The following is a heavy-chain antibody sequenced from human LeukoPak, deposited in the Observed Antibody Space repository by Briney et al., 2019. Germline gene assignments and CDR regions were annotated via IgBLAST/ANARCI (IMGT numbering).Heavy chain of an antibody. V-gene: IGHV1-46*03. J-gene: IGHJ4*02. CDR3: ARGRVTFSFSSGLGY. D-gene: IGHD6-6*01. CDR2: INPSGGGT. CDR1: GNTLTSYY. Sequence: ASVKVSCKASGNTLTSYYMHWVRRAPGQGLEWMGIINPSGGGTTYAQKFQGRVTMTRDTSTSTVYMELSSLRSEDTAVYFCARGRVTFSFSSGLGYWGQGTLVTVSS.